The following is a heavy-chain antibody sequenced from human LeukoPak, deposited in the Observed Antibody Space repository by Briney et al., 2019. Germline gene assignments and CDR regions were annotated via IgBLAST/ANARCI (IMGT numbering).Heavy chain of an antibody. CDR3: ARDGRLHGSWNFDY. Sequence: ASAKVSCKASGGTFSSYAISWVRQAPGQGLEWMGRIIPILGIANYAQKFQGRVTITADKSTSTAYMELSSLRSEDTAVYYCARDGRLHGSWNFDYWGQGTLVTVSS. J-gene: IGHJ4*02. CDR1: GGTFSSYA. V-gene: IGHV1-69*04. CDR2: IIPILGIA. D-gene: IGHD3-10*01.